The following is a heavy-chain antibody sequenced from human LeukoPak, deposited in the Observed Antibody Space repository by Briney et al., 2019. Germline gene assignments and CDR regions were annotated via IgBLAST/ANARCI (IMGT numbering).Heavy chain of an antibody. Sequence: GGSLRLSCAASGFTFTRYWMHWVRQAPGKGLVWVSQISTDGGSAAYADSVKGRFTISRDNAKNSLYLQMNSLRAEDTAVYYCARSVWQQLPSGTYYYYGMDVWGQGTTVTVSS. CDR1: GFTFTRYW. CDR2: ISTDGGSA. CDR3: ARSVWQQLPSGTYYYYGMDV. J-gene: IGHJ6*02. V-gene: IGHV3-74*01. D-gene: IGHD6-13*01.